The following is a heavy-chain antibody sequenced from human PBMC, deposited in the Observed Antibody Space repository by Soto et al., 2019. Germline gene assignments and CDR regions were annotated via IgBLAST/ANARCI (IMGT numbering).Heavy chain of an antibody. CDR3: AKDGELLLGPTNPNWFDP. D-gene: IGHD2-15*01. CDR2: ISGSGGST. CDR1: GFTFSSYA. Sequence: GGSLRLSCAASGFTFSSYAMSWVRQAPGKGLEWVSAISGSGGSTYYADSVKGRFTISRDNSKNTLYLQMNSLRAEDTAVYYCAKDGELLLGPTNPNWFDPWGQGTLVTVSS. V-gene: IGHV3-23*01. J-gene: IGHJ5*02.